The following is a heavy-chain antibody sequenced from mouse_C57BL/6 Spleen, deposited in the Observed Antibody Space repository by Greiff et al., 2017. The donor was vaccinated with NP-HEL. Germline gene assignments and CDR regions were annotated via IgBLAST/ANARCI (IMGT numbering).Heavy chain of an antibody. CDR2: IDPSDSYT. CDR1: GYTFTSYW. V-gene: IGHV1-50*01. Sequence: QVQLKQPGAELVKPGASVKLSCKASGYTFTSYWMQWVKQRPGQGLEWIGEIDPSDSYTNYNQKFKGKATLTVDTSSSTAYMQLSSLTSEDSAVYYCARYSNHYYAMDYWGQGTSVTVSS. CDR3: ARYSNHYYAMDY. D-gene: IGHD2-5*01. J-gene: IGHJ4*01.